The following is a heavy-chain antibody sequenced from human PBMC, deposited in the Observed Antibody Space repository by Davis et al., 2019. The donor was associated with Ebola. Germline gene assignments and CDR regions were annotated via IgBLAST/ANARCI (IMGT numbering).Heavy chain of an antibody. CDR2: ISSSGSII. J-gene: IGHJ6*04. Sequence: GGSLRLSCAASGFNFSDYYMSWIRQTPGKGLEWISYISSSGSIIYYEDSVNGRFTSSRDNAKNSVYLQMNSLRAEDTAVYYCARDWAGLDVWGKGTTVTVSS. CDR3: ARDWAGLDV. V-gene: IGHV3-11*04. D-gene: IGHD3-16*01. CDR1: GFNFSDYY.